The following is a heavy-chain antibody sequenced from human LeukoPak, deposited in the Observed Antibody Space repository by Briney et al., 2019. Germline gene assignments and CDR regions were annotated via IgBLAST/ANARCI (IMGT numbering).Heavy chain of an antibody. Sequence: PGGSLRLSCAASGFTFSSYAIHWVRQAPGKGLEWVAVISYDGSNKYYADSVKGRFTISRDNSKNTLYLQMNSLRAEDTAVYYCARKRGYDPPYYFDYWGQGTLVTVSS. CDR3: ARKRGYDPPYYFDY. V-gene: IGHV3-30*04. CDR1: GFTFSSYA. CDR2: ISYDGSNK. D-gene: IGHD5-12*01. J-gene: IGHJ4*02.